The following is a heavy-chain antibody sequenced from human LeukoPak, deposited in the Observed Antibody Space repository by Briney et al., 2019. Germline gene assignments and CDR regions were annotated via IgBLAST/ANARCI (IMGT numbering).Heavy chain of an antibody. CDR3: VNIAAAGYYYGMDV. Sequence: GGSLRLSCSASGFTFSSYAMHCVRQAPGKGLEYVSAISSNGGSTYYADSVKGRFTISRDNSKNTLYPQMSSLRAEDTAVYYCVNIAAAGYYYGMDVWGQGTTVTVSS. D-gene: IGHD6-13*01. V-gene: IGHV3-64D*09. CDR2: ISSNGGST. CDR1: GFTFSSYA. J-gene: IGHJ6*02.